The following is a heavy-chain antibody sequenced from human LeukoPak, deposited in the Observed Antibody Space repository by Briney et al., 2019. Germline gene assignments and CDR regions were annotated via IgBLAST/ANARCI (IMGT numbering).Heavy chain of an antibody. D-gene: IGHD3-22*01. J-gene: IGHJ6*03. V-gene: IGHV4-59*01. CDR3: ARDVRAYDSSGYRYYYYMDV. CDR2: IYYSGST. CDR1: GGSISSYY. Sequence: PSETLSLTCTVSGGSISSYYWSWIRQPPGKGLEWIGYIYYSGSTNYNPSLKSRVTISVDTSKNQFSLKLSSVTAADTAVYYCARDVRAYDSSGYRYYYYMDVWGKGTTVTISS.